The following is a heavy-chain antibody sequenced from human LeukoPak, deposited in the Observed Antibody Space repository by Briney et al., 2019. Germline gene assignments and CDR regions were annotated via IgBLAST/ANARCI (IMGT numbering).Heavy chain of an antibody. CDR2: IYYSGST. CDR3: ARVPPGNGLFDI. J-gene: IGHJ3*02. Sequence: SETLSLTCTVSGGSISSSSYYWGWIRQPPGKGLEWIGSIYYSGSTYYNPSLKSRVTISVDTSKNQFSLKLSSVTAADTAVYYCARVPPGNGLFDIWGQGTMVTVSS. D-gene: IGHD2-8*01. V-gene: IGHV4-39*07. CDR1: GGSISSSSYY.